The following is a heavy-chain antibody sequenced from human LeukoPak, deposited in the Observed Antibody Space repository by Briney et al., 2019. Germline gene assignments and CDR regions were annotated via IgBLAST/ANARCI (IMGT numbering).Heavy chain of an antibody. CDR3: ARAADGSAWYGNWFDP. CDR1: GGTFSSYG. CDR2: IIPIFGTA. Sequence: GASVKVSCKASGGTFSSYGISWVRQAPGQGLEWMGGIIPIFGTANYAQEFQGRVTITADKSTSTAYMELSSLRSEDTAVFYCARAADGSAWYGNWFDPWGQGTLVTVSS. D-gene: IGHD6-19*01. V-gene: IGHV1-69*06. J-gene: IGHJ5*02.